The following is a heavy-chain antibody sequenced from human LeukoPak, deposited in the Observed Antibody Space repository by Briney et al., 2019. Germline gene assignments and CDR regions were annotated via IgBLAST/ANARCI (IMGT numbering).Heavy chain of an antibody. V-gene: IGHV4-34*01. Sequence: SETLSLTCAVYGGSFSGYYWSWIRQPPGKGLEWIGEINHSGSTNYSPSLKSRVTISVDTSKNQFSLKLSSVTAADTAVYYCASSGSIAAPMDRFDPWGQGTLVTVSS. CDR2: INHSGST. D-gene: IGHD6-13*01. CDR3: ASSGSIAAPMDRFDP. J-gene: IGHJ5*02. CDR1: GGSFSGYY.